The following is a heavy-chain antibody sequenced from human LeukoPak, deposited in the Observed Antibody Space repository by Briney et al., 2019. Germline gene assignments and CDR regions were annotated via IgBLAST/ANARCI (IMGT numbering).Heavy chain of an antibody. CDR3: ARTCSGGRCLYAFDI. CDR1: GGSISSSSYY. V-gene: IGHV4-39*01. Sequence: PSETLSLTCTVSGGSISSSSYYWGWIRQPPGKGLEWIGSIYYSGSTYYNPSLKSRVTISVDTSKNQFSLKLSSVTAADTAVYYCARTCSGGRCLYAFDIWGQGTMVTVSS. CDR2: IYYSGST. J-gene: IGHJ3*02. D-gene: IGHD2-15*01.